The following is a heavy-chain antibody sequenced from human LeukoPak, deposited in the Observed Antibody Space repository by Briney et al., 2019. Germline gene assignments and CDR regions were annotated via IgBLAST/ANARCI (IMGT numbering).Heavy chain of an antibody. CDR2: ISGSGGST. Sequence: GGSLRLSCAASGFTFSSYAMSWIRQAPGKGLEWVSAISGSGGSTYYADSVKGRFTISRDNSKNTLYLQMNSLRAEDTAVYYCAKDRRPYVRGGTQVDYWGQGTLVTVSS. CDR1: GFTFSSYA. V-gene: IGHV3-23*01. CDR3: AKDRRPYVRGGTQVDY. D-gene: IGHD3-10*02. J-gene: IGHJ4*02.